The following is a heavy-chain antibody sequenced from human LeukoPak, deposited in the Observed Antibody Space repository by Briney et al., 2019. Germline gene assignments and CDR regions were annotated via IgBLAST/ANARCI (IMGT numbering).Heavy chain of an antibody. J-gene: IGHJ4*02. D-gene: IGHD3-10*01. CDR2: IKQDGSEK. CDR1: GFTFSSYA. Sequence: PGGSLRLSCAASGFTFSSYAMSWVRQAPGKGLEWVANIKQDGSEKYYVDSVKGRFTISRDNAKNSLYLQMNSLRAEDTAVYYCARDSGYARPFDYWGQGTLVTVSS. V-gene: IGHV3-7*01. CDR3: ARDSGYARPFDY.